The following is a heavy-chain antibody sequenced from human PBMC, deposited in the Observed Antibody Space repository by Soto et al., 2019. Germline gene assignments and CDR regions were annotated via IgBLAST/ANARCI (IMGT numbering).Heavy chain of an antibody. CDR1: GYTFTSYG. V-gene: IGHV1-18*04. CDR2: ISAYNGNT. Sequence: GASVKVSCKASGYTFTSYGISWVRQAPGQGLEWMGWISAYNGNTNYAQKLQGRVTMTTDTSTSTAYMELRSLRSDDTAVYYCAREYDILTGYTYGMDVWGQGTTVTVSS. D-gene: IGHD3-9*01. CDR3: AREYDILTGYTYGMDV. J-gene: IGHJ6*02.